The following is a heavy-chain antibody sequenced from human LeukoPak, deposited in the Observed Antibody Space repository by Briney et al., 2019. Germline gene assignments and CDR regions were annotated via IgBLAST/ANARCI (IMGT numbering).Heavy chain of an antibody. CDR2: IYYSGST. Sequence: PSETLSLTCTVSGGSISSGDYYWSWIRQPPGKGLEWIGYIYYSGSTYYNPSLKSRVTISVDTSKNQFSLKLSSVTAADTAVYYCYPFEIAVAGLGPPPFDYWGQGTLVTVSS. J-gene: IGHJ4*02. CDR3: YPFEIAVAGLGPPPFDY. D-gene: IGHD6-19*01. CDR1: GGSISSGDYY. V-gene: IGHV4-30-4*01.